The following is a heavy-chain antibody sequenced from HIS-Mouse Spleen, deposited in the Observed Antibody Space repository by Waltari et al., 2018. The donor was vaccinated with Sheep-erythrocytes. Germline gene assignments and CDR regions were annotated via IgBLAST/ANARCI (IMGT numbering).Heavy chain of an antibody. J-gene: IGHJ3*02. Sequence: QVQLVESGGGVVQPGRSRRLSGAASGSTFSSYAMHWVRQAPGKGLEWVAVISYDGSNKYYADSVKGRFTISRDNSKNTLYLQMNSLRAEDTAVYYCARGAFDIWGQGTMVTVSS. V-gene: IGHV3-30-3*01. CDR2: ISYDGSNK. CDR3: ARGAFDI. CDR1: GSTFSSYA.